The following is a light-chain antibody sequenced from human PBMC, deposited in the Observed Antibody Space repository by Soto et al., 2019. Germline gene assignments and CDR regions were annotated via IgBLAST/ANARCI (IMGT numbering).Light chain of an antibody. CDR3: SSHTGSITWV. CDR1: SSDIDDYDF. V-gene: IGLV2-14*03. Sequence: QSALTQPASVSGSPGQSITIYCTGTSSDIDDYDFVSWYQQHPGKAPKLIIYDVNTRPSGVSDRFSGSKSGNTASLTISWLQAEDEADYYCSSHTGSITWVFGGGTKLTVL. J-gene: IGLJ3*02. CDR2: DVN.